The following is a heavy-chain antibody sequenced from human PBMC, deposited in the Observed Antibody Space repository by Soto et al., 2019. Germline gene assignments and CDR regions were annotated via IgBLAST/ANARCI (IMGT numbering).Heavy chain of an antibody. CDR1: GGTFVRHV. CDR3: AAPACAATWCSPSHNLDH. D-gene: IGHD2-2*01. CDR2: INPLSGIP. V-gene: IGHV1-69*09. Sequence: QVQLVQSGAEVKKPESSVQVSCKTSGGTFVRHVISWVRQAPGQGPEWMGKINPLSGIPNYAQKFQDRVTFTADTESSTAYMELSSLRSDDTAVYYCAAPACAATWCSPSHNLDHWGQGTLVTVSS. J-gene: IGHJ4*02.